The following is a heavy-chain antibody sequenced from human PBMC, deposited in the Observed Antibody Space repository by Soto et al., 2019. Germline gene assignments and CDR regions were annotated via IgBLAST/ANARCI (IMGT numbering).Heavy chain of an antibody. J-gene: IGHJ6*03. Sequence: GGSLRLSCAASGFTFSSYWMHWVRQAPGKGLVWVSRINSDGSSTSYADSVKGRFTISRDNAKNTLYLQMNSLRAEDTAVYYCARELGDPMYYYYYYYMDVWGKGTTVTVSS. V-gene: IGHV3-74*01. CDR2: INSDGSST. CDR3: ARELGDPMYYYYYYYMDV. D-gene: IGHD3-16*01. CDR1: GFTFSSYW.